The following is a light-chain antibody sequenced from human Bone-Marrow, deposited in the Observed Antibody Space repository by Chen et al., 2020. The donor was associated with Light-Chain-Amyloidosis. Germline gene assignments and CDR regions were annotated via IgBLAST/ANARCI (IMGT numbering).Light chain of an antibody. CDR1: ESVSDW. V-gene: IGKV1-5*03. CDR2: KTS. J-gene: IGKJ1*01. Sequence: DIQMTQSPSTLSASVGDRVIITCRASESVSDWLAWYQQKPGKAPKLLIYKTSSLETGVPSRFSGSGSETEFPLTISSLQPDDFATYYCQQYNSYSRTFGQGTKVEVK. CDR3: QQYNSYSRT.